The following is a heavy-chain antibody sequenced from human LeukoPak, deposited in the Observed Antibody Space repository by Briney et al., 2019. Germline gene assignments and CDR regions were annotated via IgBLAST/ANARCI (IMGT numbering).Heavy chain of an antibody. Sequence: PGGSLRLSCAASGFTVITHDMTWVRQAPGTGLQWVSVLYSDGNTKYADSVQGRFTISRDNSKNTLYLEMNSLSPDDTAVYYCARGVEPLAANTLAYWGQGTLVTVSS. CDR2: LYSDGNT. V-gene: IGHV3-53*01. J-gene: IGHJ4*02. CDR3: ARGVEPLAANTLAY. D-gene: IGHD1-14*01. CDR1: GFTVITHD.